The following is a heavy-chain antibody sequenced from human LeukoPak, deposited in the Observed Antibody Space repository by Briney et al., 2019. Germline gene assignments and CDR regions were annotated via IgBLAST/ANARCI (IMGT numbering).Heavy chain of an antibody. CDR3: ARGHYYDFD. CDR1: GFTFSNYW. D-gene: IGHD3-22*01. J-gene: IGHJ4*02. CDR2: IKQDGSQK. Sequence: GGSLRLSCAASGFTFSNYWMSWVRQAPGKGLEWVANIKQDGSQKYYVDSVKGRFTISRDDAKNSLYLQMNSLRAEDTAVYYCARGHYYDFDWGQGTLVTVSS. V-gene: IGHV3-7*01.